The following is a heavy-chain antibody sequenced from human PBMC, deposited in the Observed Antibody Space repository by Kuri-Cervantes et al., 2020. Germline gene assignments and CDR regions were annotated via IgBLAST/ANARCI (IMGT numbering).Heavy chain of an antibody. V-gene: IGHV1-69*05. CDR3: ARTWIQLWLGWFDP. CDR2: IIPIFGTA. J-gene: IGHJ5*02. Sequence: SVKVSCKASGYTFTSYGISWVRQAPGQGLEWMGGIIPIFGTANYAQKFQGRVTMTRDTSTSTVYMELSSLRSEDTAVYYCARTWIQLWLGWFDPWGQGTLVTVSS. CDR1: GYTFTSYG. D-gene: IGHD5-18*01.